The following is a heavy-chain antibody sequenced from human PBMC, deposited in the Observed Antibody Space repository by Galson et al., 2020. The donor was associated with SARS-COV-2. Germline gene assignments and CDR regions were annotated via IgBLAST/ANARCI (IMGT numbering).Heavy chain of an antibody. D-gene: IGHD6-6*01. CDR3: ARMSGASIENGRRSFGP. CDR2: LNPYSGRT. CDR1: GYTFSAYD. Sequence: ASVKVSCRASGYTFSAYDIHWVRQATGQGLEWMGWLNPYSGRTGFAQKFQGRMTMTQNSSINTAYMELSSLRSEDTAVYFCARMSGASIENGRRSFGPWGQGTLVTVSS. J-gene: IGHJ5*02. V-gene: IGHV1-8*01.